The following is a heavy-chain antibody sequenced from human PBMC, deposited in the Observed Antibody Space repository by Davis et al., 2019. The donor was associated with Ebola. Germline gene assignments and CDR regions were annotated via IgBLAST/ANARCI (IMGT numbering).Heavy chain of an antibody. CDR3: ARRAWDQHYYYYMDV. V-gene: IGHV4-59*01. Sequence: MPSETLSLTCTVSGGSMSPYYWSWIRQPPGKGLEWIGYIYYSGNTKFNPSLKGRVTISVDTSKNQFSLNLDSMTAADTAMYYCARRAWDQHYYYYMDVWGKGTTVTVS. CDR2: IYYSGNT. D-gene: IGHD1-26*01. CDR1: GGSMSPYY. J-gene: IGHJ6*03.